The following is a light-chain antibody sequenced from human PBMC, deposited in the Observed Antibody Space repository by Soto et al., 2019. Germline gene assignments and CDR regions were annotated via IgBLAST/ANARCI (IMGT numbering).Light chain of an antibody. Sequence: QSALTQPPSASGSPGQSVTISCTGTSSDVGGYNYVSWYQQHPGKAPKLMIYEVSKRPSGVPERFSGSKSGNTASLTVSGLQAEDEAYYYCSSYSGSNNFVFGGGTKLNVL. CDR1: SSDVGGYNY. J-gene: IGLJ2*01. CDR3: SSYSGSNNFV. V-gene: IGLV2-8*01. CDR2: EVS.